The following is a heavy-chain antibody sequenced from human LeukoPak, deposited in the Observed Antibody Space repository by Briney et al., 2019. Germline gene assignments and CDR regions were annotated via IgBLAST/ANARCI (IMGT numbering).Heavy chain of an antibody. J-gene: IGHJ6*03. V-gene: IGHV3-23*01. Sequence: GGSLRLSCAASGFTFSNYAMSWVRQAPGKGLEWVSTINDRGIATYYADSVKGRFTISRDNSKNPLSLQVSSLRAEDTAIYYCAKGLKTAVGPYKGYHYYMDVWGKGTTVTVSS. CDR3: AKGLKTAVGPYKGYHYYMDV. CDR1: GFTFSNYA. D-gene: IGHD5-18*01. CDR2: INDRGIAT.